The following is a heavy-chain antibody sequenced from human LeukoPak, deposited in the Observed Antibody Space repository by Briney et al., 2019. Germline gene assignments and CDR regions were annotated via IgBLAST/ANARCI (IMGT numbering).Heavy chain of an antibody. J-gene: IGHJ4*02. CDR2: ISWNSGSI. CDR1: GFTFDDYA. CDR3: AKEGYSGSYY. V-gene: IGHV3-9*01. D-gene: IGHD1-26*01. Sequence: GRSLRLSCAASGFTFDDYAMHWVRHAPGKGLEWVSGISWNSGSIGYADSVKGRFTISRDNAKNSLYLQMNSLRAEDTALYYCAKEGYSGSYYWGQGTLVTVSS.